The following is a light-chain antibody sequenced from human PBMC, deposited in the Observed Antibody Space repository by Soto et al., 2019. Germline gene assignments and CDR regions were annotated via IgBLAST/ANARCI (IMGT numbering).Light chain of an antibody. V-gene: IGKV1-5*03. J-gene: IGKJ1*01. CDR1: QTSNW. CDR2: KAS. CDR3: QQYNNYSPRT. Sequence: DIQMTQSPSTLSASVGDRLTITCRASQTSNWLAWYQQKPGKAPKLLIYKASSLESGVPSRFSGSGSGTEFTLTISSLQPDDFATYYCQQYNNYSPRTFGQGTKVEIK.